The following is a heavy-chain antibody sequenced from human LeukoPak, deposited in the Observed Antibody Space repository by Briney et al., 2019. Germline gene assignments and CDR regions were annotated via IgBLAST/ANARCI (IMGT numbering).Heavy chain of an antibody. CDR3: ARDGIVATIRQDYASDY. CDR1: GYTFTCYY. CDR2: INTNSGGT. Sequence: ASVKVSCKASGYTFTCYYMHWERQAPGQGLEWMGWINTNSGGTNYAQKFQGRVTMTRDTSISTAYMELSRLRSDDTAVYYCARDGIVATIRQDYASDYWGQGTLVTVSS. D-gene: IGHD5-12*01. J-gene: IGHJ4*02. V-gene: IGHV1-2*02.